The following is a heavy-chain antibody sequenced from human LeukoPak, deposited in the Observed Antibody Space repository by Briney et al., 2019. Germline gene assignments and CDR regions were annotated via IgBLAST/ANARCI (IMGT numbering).Heavy chain of an antibody. CDR2: SKSKSDGGTI. D-gene: IGHD1-26*01. Sequence: GGSLRLSCAGSGFSFSDAWINWVRQVPGKGLEWVGLSKSKSDGGTIDHAAPVKGRFTISRDDSKNTLFLQMNSLKTDDTAVYYRLAERAGSFEDWGQGTLVTVSS. CDR3: LAERAGSFED. J-gene: IGHJ4*02. V-gene: IGHV3-15*01. CDR1: GFSFSDAW.